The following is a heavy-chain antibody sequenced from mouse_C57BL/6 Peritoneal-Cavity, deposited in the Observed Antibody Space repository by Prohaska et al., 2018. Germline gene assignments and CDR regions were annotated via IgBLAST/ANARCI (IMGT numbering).Heavy chain of an antibody. CDR2: SNSDGSAI. D-gene: IGHD4-1*01. CDR3: MRYGSYWYFDV. J-gene: IGHJ1*03. V-gene: IGHV11-2*01. CDR1: GFTFSGFW. Sequence: EVQLLETGGGLVQPGGSRGLSCEGSGFTFSGFWMSWVRQTPGKTLEWIGDSNSDGSAINYATSIKDRFTIFRDNDKSTLYLQMSNVRSDDTATYFCMRYGSYWYFDVWGTGTTVNVSS.